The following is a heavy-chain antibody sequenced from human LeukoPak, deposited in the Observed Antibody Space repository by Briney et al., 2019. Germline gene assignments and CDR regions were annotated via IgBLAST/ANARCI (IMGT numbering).Heavy chain of an antibody. D-gene: IGHD6-13*01. CDR1: GGSISSYY. Sequence: SETLSLTCTVSGGSISSYYWSWIRQPPGKGLEWIGYIYTSGSTNYNPSLESRATVSVDPSQNQFSLSLSSVTAADTAVYFCARGRLSGSSHFDHWGQGTLVIVSS. V-gene: IGHV4-4*09. J-gene: IGHJ4*02. CDR2: IYTSGST. CDR3: ARGRLSGSSHFDH.